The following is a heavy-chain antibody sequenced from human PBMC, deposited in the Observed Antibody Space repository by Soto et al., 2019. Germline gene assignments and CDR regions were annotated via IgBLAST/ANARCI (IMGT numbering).Heavy chain of an antibody. D-gene: IGHD3-16*01. V-gene: IGHV1-3*01. Sequence: QAQLVQSGAEAKKPGASVKVSCKASGYTFTDYALHWVRQAPGQGLEWVGWINVGNGNTVYSRKFQGRVTNGRDMSATTAYIEVTRRTSEDTAIYYCAREGANYAPFDLWGQGTLVTVSS. CDR1: GYTFTDYA. CDR2: INVGNGNT. J-gene: IGHJ4*02. CDR3: AREGANYAPFDL.